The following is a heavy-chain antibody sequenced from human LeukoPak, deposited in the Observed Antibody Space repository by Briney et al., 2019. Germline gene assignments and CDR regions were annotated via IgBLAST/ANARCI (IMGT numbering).Heavy chain of an antibody. Sequence: PGGSLRLSCAASGFTFSSYWMNWARQAPGKGLEWVASINHNGNVNYYVDSVKGRFTISRDNAKNSLYLQMSNLRAEDTAVYFCARGGDLDVWGQGATVTVPS. J-gene: IGHJ6*02. CDR3: ARGGDLDV. CDR2: INHNGNVN. D-gene: IGHD2-21*01. V-gene: IGHV3-7*03. CDR1: GFTFSSYW.